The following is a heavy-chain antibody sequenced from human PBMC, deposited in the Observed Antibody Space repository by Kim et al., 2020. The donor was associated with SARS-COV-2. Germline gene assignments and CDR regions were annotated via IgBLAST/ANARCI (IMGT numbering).Heavy chain of an antibody. CDR1: GGSFSGYY. CDR2: INHSGST. J-gene: IGHJ4*02. V-gene: IGHV4-34*01. CDR3: ARGRYCSSTSCKTSGLGY. Sequence: SETLSLTCAVYGGSFSGYYWSWIRQPPGKGLEWIGEINHSGSTNYNPSLKSRVTISVDTSKNQFSLKLSSVTAADTAVYYCARGRYCSSTSCKTSGLGYWGQGTLVTVSS. D-gene: IGHD2-2*01.